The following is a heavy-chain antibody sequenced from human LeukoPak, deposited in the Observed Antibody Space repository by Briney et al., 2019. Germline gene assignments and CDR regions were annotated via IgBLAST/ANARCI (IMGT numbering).Heavy chain of an antibody. CDR1: GYTFTSYD. D-gene: IGHD3-10*01. CDR2: MNPNSGNT. Sequence: ASVKVSCKASGYTFTSYDINWVRQATGQGLEWMGWMNPNSGNTGYAQKFQGRVTMTRNTSISTAYMELSSLRSEDTAVYYCALIGHYYYGSEPKVKPDYWGQGTLVTVSS. J-gene: IGHJ4*02. V-gene: IGHV1-8*01. CDR3: ALIGHYYYGSEPKVKPDY.